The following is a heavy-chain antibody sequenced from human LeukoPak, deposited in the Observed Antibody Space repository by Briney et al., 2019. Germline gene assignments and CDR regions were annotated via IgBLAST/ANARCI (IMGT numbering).Heavy chain of an antibody. D-gene: IGHD1-26*01. J-gene: IGHJ4*02. CDR2: INPNSGGT. CDR1: RYTFTGYY. CDR3: ARELGSGSYALDY. Sequence: SSVKVSCKASRYTFTGYYMHWVRQAPGQGLEGMGWINPNSGGTNYAQKFQGRVTMTRDTSISTAYMELSRLRSDDTAVYYCARELGSGSYALDYWGQGTLVTVSS. V-gene: IGHV1-2*02.